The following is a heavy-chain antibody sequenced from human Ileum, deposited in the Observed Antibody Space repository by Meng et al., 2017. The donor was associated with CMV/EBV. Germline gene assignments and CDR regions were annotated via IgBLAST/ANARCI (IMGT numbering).Heavy chain of an antibody. CDR3: ARGNYGFDY. D-gene: IGHD4-17*01. CDR2: ITGPGSTI. CDR1: GFTFGDYH. V-gene: IGHV3-11*01. Sequence: LRLSCAASGFTFGDYHMTWIRQAPGKGLEWISYITGPGSTIYYADSVKGRFTISRDNAKNSPYLQMNSLRAEDTAVYYCARGNYGFDYWGQGTLVTVSS. J-gene: IGHJ4*02.